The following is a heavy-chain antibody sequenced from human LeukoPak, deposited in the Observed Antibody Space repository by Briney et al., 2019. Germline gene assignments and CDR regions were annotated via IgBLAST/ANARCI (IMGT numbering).Heavy chain of an antibody. CDR2: ISSSGSTI. D-gene: IGHD6-6*01. CDR3: AKDLIAATDAFDI. J-gene: IGHJ3*02. Sequence: GGSLRLSCAASGFTFSDYYMSWIRQAPGKGLEWVSYISSSGSTIYYADSVKGRFTISRDNAKNSLYLQMNSLRAEDTAVYYCAKDLIAATDAFDIWGQGTMVTVSS. CDR1: GFTFSDYY. V-gene: IGHV3-11*04.